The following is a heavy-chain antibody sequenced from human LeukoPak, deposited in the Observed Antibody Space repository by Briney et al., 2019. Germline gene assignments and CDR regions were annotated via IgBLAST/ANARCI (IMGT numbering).Heavy chain of an antibody. CDR3: ARDSPVTVADYYYYMDV. Sequence: SETLSLTCAVSGYSISSGYYWSWIRQPPGKGLEWIGYIYYSGSTYYNPSLKSRVTISVDTSKNQFSLKLSSVTAADTAVYYCARDSPVTVADYYYYMDVWGKGTTVTVSS. V-gene: IGHV4-30-4*08. CDR2: IYYSGST. J-gene: IGHJ6*03. D-gene: IGHD5-18*01. CDR1: GYSISSGYY.